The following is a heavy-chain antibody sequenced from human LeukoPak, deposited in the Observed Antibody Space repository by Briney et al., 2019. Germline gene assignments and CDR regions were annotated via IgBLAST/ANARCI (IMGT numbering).Heavy chain of an antibody. D-gene: IGHD1-26*01. J-gene: IGHJ3*02. V-gene: IGHV5-51*01. CDR2: IYPGDSDT. CDR1: GYSFTSYW. Sequence: GESLKISCKGSGYSFTSYWIGWVRQMPGKGLEWMGIIYPGDSDTRYSPSFQGQVTISADKSISTAYLQWSSLKASDTAMYYCARFVRGGVGATPDAFDIWGQGQWSPSLQ. CDR3: ARFVRGGVGATPDAFDI.